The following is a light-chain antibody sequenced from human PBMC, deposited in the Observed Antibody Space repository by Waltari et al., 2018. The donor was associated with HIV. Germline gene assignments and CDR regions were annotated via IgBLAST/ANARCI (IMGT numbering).Light chain of an antibody. CDR1: RSISNW. J-gene: IGKJ2*01. V-gene: IGKV1-5*03. CDR2: RAS. Sequence: DIQMTQSPSTLAASVGDTVTITCRASRSISNWLAWYQQKPGKAPKLLIYRASTLGSGVPSWLCGSGSGTEFTRTITSLQPDDFATYYGQQYTSYCDFGQGTKLEIK. CDR3: QQYTSYCD.